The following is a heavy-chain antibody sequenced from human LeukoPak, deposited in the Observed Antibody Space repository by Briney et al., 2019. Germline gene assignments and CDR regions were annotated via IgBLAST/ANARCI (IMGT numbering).Heavy chain of an antibody. D-gene: IGHD3-10*01. CDR1: GYTFTSYG. J-gene: IGHJ4*02. CDR2: MNPNSGNT. Sequence: GASVKVSCKASGYTFTSYGITWVRQAPGQGLEWMGWMNPNSGNTNYAQRLQGRVTMTTDTSTSTAYMELRSLRSDDTAVYYCARDYYGSGTETEYWGQGTLVTVSS. CDR3: ARDYYGSGTETEY. V-gene: IGHV1-18*01.